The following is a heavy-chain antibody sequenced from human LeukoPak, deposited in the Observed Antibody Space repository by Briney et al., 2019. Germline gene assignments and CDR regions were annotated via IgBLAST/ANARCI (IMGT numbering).Heavy chain of an antibody. CDR1: GYTFTGYY. CDR2: INPNSGGT. V-gene: IGHV1-2*02. Sequence: ASVKVSCKASGYTFTGYYMHWVRQAPGQGLEWMGWINPNSGGTNYAQKFQGRVTMTRDTSISIAYMELSRLRSDDTAVYYCAREDSPPTYYYDSSGNDYWGQGTLVTVSS. CDR3: AREDSPPTYYYDSSGNDY. J-gene: IGHJ4*02. D-gene: IGHD3-22*01.